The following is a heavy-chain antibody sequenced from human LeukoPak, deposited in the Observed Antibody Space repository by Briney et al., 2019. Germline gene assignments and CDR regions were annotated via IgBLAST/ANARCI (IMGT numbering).Heavy chain of an antibody. J-gene: IGHJ4*02. D-gene: IGHD2-15*01. CDR1: GHSFTNHW. CDR3: ARHTGYCSGGSCYGDF. CDR2: INFGDSET. V-gene: IGHV5-51*01. Sequence: GESLKISCKASGHSFTNHWIGWVRQMPGIGLEWVGIINFGDSETLYSPSFQGQVTISADKSIRTAYLQWSSLKASDTAMYYCARHTGYCSGGSCYGDFWGQGTLVTVSS.